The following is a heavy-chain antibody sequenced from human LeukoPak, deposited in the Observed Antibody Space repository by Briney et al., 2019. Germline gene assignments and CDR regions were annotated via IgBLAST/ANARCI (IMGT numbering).Heavy chain of an antibody. D-gene: IGHD6-19*01. CDR2: ISAYNGNT. CDR3: ARDFRPKTVAGTWCWGY. V-gene: IGHV1-18*01. CDR1: GYTFTSYG. Sequence: ASVKVSCKASGYTFTSYGISWVRQAPGQGLEWMGWISAYNGNTNYAQKLQGRVTMTTDTSTSTAYMELRSLRSDDTAVYYCARDFRPKTVAGTWCWGYWGQGTLVTVSS. J-gene: IGHJ4*02.